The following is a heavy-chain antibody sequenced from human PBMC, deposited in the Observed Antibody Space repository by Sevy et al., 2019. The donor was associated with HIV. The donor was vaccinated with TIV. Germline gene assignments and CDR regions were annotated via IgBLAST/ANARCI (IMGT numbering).Heavy chain of an antibody. CDR2: ISYDGSNK. CDR3: AKDAGGTGYSYGMDV. Sequence: GGSLRLSCAASGFTFSSYGMHWVRQAPGKGLEWVAVISYDGSNKYYADSVKGRFTNSRDNSKNTLYLQMNSLRAEDTAVYYCAKDAGGTGYSYGMDVWGQGTTVTVSS. CDR1: GFTFSSYG. D-gene: IGHD1-1*01. J-gene: IGHJ6*02. V-gene: IGHV3-30*18.